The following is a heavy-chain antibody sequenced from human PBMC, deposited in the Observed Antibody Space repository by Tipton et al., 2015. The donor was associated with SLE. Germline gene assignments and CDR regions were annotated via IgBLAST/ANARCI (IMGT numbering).Heavy chain of an antibody. J-gene: IGHJ4*02. D-gene: IGHD6-6*01. V-gene: IGHV3-33*01. CDR2: IWYDGSNK. Sequence: QLVQSGGGVVQPGRSLRLSCAASGFTFSSYGMHWVRQAPGKGLEWVAVIWYDGSNKYYADSVKGRFTISRDNSKNTLYLQMNSLRAEDTAVYYCARETSQGPYFDYWGQGTLVTVSS. CDR3: ARETSQGPYFDY. CDR1: GFTFSSYG.